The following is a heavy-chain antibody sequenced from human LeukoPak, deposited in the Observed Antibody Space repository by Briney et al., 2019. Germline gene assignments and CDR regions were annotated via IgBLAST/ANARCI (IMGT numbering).Heavy chain of an antibody. CDR2: ISGSGGST. V-gene: IGHV3-23*01. J-gene: IGHJ4*02. Sequence: GGSLRLSCAASGFIFNKHAMSWVRQAPGKGLEWVSAISGSGGSTYYADSVKGRFTISRDNSKNTLYLQMNSLRAGDTAVYYCAKDPHYDFWSGYYDYFDYWGQGTLVTVSS. CDR3: AKDPHYDFWSGYYDYFDY. D-gene: IGHD3-3*01. CDR1: GFIFNKHA.